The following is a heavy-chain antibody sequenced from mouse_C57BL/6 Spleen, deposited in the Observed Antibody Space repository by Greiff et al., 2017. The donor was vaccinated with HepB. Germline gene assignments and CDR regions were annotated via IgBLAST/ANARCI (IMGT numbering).Heavy chain of an antibody. Sequence: EVQLVESGGGLVKPGGSLKLSCAASGFTFSDYGMHWVRQAPEKGLEWVAYISSGSSTIYYADTVKGRFTISRDNAKNTLFLQMTSLRSEDTSMYYCAKDYHYAMDYWGQGTSVTVSS. J-gene: IGHJ4*01. D-gene: IGHD2-4*01. CDR3: AKDYHYAMDY. V-gene: IGHV5-17*01. CDR1: GFTFSDYG. CDR2: ISSGSSTI.